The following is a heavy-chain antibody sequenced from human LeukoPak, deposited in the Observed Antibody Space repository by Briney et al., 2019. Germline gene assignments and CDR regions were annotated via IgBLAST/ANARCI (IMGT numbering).Heavy chain of an antibody. CDR1: GGSISSGDYY. D-gene: IGHD6-13*01. Sequence: SETLSLTCTVSGGSISSGDYYWSWIRQPPGKGLEWIGYIFYSGSTNYNPSLKSRVTISVDTSKNQFSLKLNSVTAADTAVYYCARGAGGYYYYGMDVWGQGTTVTVSS. J-gene: IGHJ6*02. CDR3: ARGAGGYYYYGMDV. CDR2: IFYSGST. V-gene: IGHV4-61*08.